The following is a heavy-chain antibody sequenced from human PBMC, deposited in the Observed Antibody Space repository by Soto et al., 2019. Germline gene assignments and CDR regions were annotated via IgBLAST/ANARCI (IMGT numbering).Heavy chain of an antibody. CDR3: ARYIFGQGFIS. J-gene: IGHJ4*02. CDR1: VNTFTKLD. Sequence: QAQLVQSGAEVKQPGASVKVSCQTSVNTFTKLDLNWVRQAPGQGLDWMGWMHADTGLTAYAQKFQGRVSMTRDTSVRTAYMQLSSLRADDSAIYYCARYIFGQGFISWGQGTQVTVSS. V-gene: IGHV1-8*01. D-gene: IGHD3-10*01. CDR2: MHADTGLT.